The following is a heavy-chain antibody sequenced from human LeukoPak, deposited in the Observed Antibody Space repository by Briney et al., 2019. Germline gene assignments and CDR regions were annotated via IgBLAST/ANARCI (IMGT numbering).Heavy chain of an antibody. Sequence: AGGSRRLSCVASGFTFSNYAMNWVRQAPGKGLQWVSGITGSGGSTYHADSVKGRFTISRDNSKNMLYLEMNSLRAEDTAIYYCARAGQEDYLWGTYRDDYWGQGTLVTVSS. D-gene: IGHD3-16*02. CDR3: ARAGQEDYLWGTYRDDY. V-gene: IGHV3-23*01. CDR2: ITGSGGST. CDR1: GFTFSNYA. J-gene: IGHJ4*02.